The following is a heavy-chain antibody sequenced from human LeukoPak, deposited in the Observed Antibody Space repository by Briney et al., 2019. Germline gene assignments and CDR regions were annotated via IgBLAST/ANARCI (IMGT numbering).Heavy chain of an antibody. CDR2: MNPNSGNT. CDR3: ANLPESNYFDY. V-gene: IGHV1-8*01. J-gene: IGHJ4*02. Sequence: GASVKVSCKASGYTFTSYDINWVRQATGQGLEWMGWMNPNSGNTGYAQKFQGRVTMTRNTSISTAYMELNSLRAEDTAVYYCANLPESNYFDYWGQGTLVTVCS. CDR1: GYTFTSYD.